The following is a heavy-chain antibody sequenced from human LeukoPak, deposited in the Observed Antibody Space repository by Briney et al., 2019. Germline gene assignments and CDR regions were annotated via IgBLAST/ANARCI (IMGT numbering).Heavy chain of an antibody. CDR1: GFTFSSYA. Sequence: GGSLRPSCAASGFTFSSYAMHWVRQAPGKGLEWVAVISYDGSNKYYADSVKGRFTISRDNSKNTLYLQMNSLRAEDTAVYYCARDRFKTRIAVASLDYWGQGTLVTVSS. CDR3: ARDRFKTRIAVASLDY. CDR2: ISYDGSNK. J-gene: IGHJ4*02. V-gene: IGHV3-30*04. D-gene: IGHD6-19*01.